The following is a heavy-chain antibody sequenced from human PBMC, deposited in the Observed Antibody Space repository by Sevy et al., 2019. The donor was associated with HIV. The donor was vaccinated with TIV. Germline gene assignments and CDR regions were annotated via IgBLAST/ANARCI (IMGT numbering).Heavy chain of an antibody. CDR3: ARSPPYSSDWYGIDY. Sequence: GGSLRLSCAASGFTFSSYSMNWVRQAPGKGLEWVSYISRSSSTIYYVDSVKGRFTISRDNAKNSLYLQMNSLRAEDTAVYYCARSPPYSSDWYGIDYWGQGTLVTVSS. CDR1: GFTFSSYS. CDR2: ISRSSSTI. D-gene: IGHD6-19*01. J-gene: IGHJ4*02. V-gene: IGHV3-48*01.